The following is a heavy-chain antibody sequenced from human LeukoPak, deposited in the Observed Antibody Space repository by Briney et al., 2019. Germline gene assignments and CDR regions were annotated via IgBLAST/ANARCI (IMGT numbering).Heavy chain of an antibody. CDR2: ISGSGGST. V-gene: IGHV3-23*01. D-gene: IGHD2-2*01. CDR1: GFTFSSYA. J-gene: IGHJ4*02. Sequence: PGGSLRLSCAASGFTFSSYAMSWVRQAPGKGLEWVSAISGSGGSTYYADSVKGRFTISRDNSKNTLYLQMNSLRAEDTAVYYCAKYLIYCSSTSCYEPGCYYYVYWGQGTLVTVSS. CDR3: AKYLIYCSSTSCYEPGCYYYVY.